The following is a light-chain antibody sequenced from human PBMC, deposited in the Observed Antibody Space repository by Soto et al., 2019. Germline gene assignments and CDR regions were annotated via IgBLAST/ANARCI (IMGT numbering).Light chain of an antibody. Sequence: IVITQSPATLSVSPVERATLSCRVSQRVSSNLAWYHQKPGQPPRLLISGAATRATDIPARFSGSGSGTQFTLTISSLQSEDSAVYYCLQYYNWPRTFGQGTKVDIK. V-gene: IGKV3-15*01. CDR2: GAA. CDR1: QRVSSN. CDR3: LQYYNWPRT. J-gene: IGKJ1*01.